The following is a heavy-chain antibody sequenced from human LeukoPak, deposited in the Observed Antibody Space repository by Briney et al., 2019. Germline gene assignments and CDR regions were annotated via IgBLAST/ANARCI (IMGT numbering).Heavy chain of an antibody. CDR2: IYSGGST. V-gene: IGHV3-53*01. CDR3: AREVVVQLWLQRPGYFDY. J-gene: IGHJ4*02. Sequence: SGGSLRLSCAASGFTVSSNYMSWVRQAPGKGLEWVSVIYSGGSTYYADSVKGRFTISRDNSKNTLYLQMNSLRAEDTAVYYCAREVVVQLWLQRPGYFDYWGQGTLVTVSS. CDR1: GFTVSSNY. D-gene: IGHD5-18*01.